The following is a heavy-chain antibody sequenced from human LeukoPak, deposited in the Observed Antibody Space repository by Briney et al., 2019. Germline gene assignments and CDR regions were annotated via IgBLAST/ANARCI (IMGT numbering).Heavy chain of an antibody. CDR2: IYYSGST. D-gene: IGHD3-22*01. CDR1: GGSISSYY. Sequence: EASETPSLTCTVSGGSISSYYWSWIRQPPGKGLEWIGYIYYSGSTNYNPSLKSRVTISVDTSKNQFSLKLSSVTAADTAVYYCARLHGAYYDSSGYSVNAFDIWGQGTMVTVSS. V-gene: IGHV4-59*01. CDR3: ARLHGAYYDSSGYSVNAFDI. J-gene: IGHJ3*02.